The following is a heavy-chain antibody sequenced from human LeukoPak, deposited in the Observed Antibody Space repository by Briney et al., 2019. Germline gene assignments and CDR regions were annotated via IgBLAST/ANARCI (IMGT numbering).Heavy chain of an antibody. Sequence: GGSLRLSCAASGFTFSSYWMSWVRQAPGKGLEWVANIKQDGSEKYYVDSVKGRFTISRDNAKNSLYLQMNSLRAEDTAVYYGGSRGGYSGRNRLSRGWFDPWGQGTLVTVSS. CDR3: GSRGGYSGRNRLSRGWFDP. CDR2: IKQDGSEK. J-gene: IGHJ5*02. CDR1: GFTFSSYW. V-gene: IGHV3-7*01. D-gene: IGHD5-12*01.